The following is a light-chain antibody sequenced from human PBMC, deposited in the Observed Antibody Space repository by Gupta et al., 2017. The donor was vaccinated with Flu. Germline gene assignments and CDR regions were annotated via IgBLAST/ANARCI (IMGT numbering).Light chain of an antibody. Sequence: ETVLTQSPATLSLSPGERATLSCRSSQSVSSNLAWYQQKPGQPPRLLIYRASTRATGIPARCSGSGSGTDFTLTSSSLEPEDFAIYYCQERSNWLTFGGGTKVEIK. CDR2: RAS. J-gene: IGKJ4*01. CDR1: QSVSSN. CDR3: QERSNWLT. V-gene: IGKV3-11*01.